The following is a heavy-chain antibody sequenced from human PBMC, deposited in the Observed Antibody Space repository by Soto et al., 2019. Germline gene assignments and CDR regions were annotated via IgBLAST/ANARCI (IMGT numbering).Heavy chain of an antibody. CDR2: IYHSGST. CDR1: SGSISSSNW. CDR3: ERVVVVVAATDWFDP. D-gene: IGHD2-15*01. J-gene: IGHJ5*02. V-gene: IGHV4-4*02. Sequence: SETLSLTCAVSSGSISSSNWWSWVRQPPGKGLEWIGEIYHSGSTNYNPSLKSQVTISVDKSKNQFSLKLSSVTAADTAVYYCERVVVVVAATDWFDPWGQGTLVTVSS.